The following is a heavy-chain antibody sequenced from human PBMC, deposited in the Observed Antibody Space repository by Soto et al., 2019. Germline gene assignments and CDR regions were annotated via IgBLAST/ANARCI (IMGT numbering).Heavy chain of an antibody. V-gene: IGHV1-3*01. J-gene: IGHJ6*02. CDR2: INADNGNT. D-gene: IGHD3-16*01. CDR1: GYTFTSYA. CDR3: ARDRADLARQYYYGVDV. Sequence: SSVKVSCKASGYTFTSYAMHWVSQAPGQRLEWMGWINADNGNTKYSQKFQGRVTVTRDTSTNTAYMETRSLRSDDTAVYYCARDRADLARQYYYGVDVWGQGTTVTVSS.